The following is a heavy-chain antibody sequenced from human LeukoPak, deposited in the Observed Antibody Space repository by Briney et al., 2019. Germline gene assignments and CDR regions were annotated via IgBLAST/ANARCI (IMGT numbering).Heavy chain of an antibody. J-gene: IGHJ4*02. CDR2: IYYSGST. CDR1: GASISGGDYY. CDR3: AKAVTTGLDYFDY. D-gene: IGHD4-17*01. V-gene: IGHV4-30-4*08. Sequence: TLSLTCTSTGASISGGDYYWRWIRQPPVKGLEWIGYIYYSGSTYYNPSLKSRVTISIDTSKNQFSLKLSSVTAADTAVYYCAKAVTTGLDYFDYWGQGTLVTVSS.